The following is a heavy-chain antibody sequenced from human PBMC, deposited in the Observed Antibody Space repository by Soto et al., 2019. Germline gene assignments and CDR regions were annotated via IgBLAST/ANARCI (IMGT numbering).Heavy chain of an antibody. CDR1: GFTFNNAW. CDR2: IKRKTDGGTT. D-gene: IGHD3-22*01. J-gene: IGHJ4*02. Sequence: GGSLRLSCAVSGFTFNNAWMNWVRQAPGKGLEWVGRIKRKTDGGTTDYAAPVKGRFTISRDDSKNTLYLQMNSLQTEDTAVYYCATAYDPKKFDYWGQGTLVTVSS. CDR3: ATAYDPKKFDY. V-gene: IGHV3-15*01.